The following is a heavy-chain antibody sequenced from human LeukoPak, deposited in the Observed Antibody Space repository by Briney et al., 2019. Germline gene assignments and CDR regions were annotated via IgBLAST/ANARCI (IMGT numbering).Heavy chain of an antibody. Sequence: PGGSLRLSCAASGFTVSSDHMSWVRQAPGKGLEWVSVTNSGGSTYYADSVKGRFTISRDNANNMVYLQMNSLRAEDTAVYYCAKDGSRGDIAVVPVHGLDVWGQGTTVTVSS. D-gene: IGHD2-2*01. CDR1: GFTVSSDH. J-gene: IGHJ6*02. CDR3: AKDGSRGDIAVVPVHGLDV. V-gene: IGHV3-53*01. CDR2: TNSGGST.